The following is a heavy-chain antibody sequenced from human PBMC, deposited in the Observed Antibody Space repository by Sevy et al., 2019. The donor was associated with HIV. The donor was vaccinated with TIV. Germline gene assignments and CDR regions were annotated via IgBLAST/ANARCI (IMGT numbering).Heavy chain of an antibody. CDR2: ISSNSRTK. V-gene: IGHV3-48*02. J-gene: IGHJ4*02. Sequence: GGSLRLSCTASGFIFGDYSMNWVRQAPGKGLQWIAYISSNSRTKYYADALGGRFTVSRDNGKNSLYLQMTSLTNDDAAVYYCARYKHDYGCNSPNDWGQGTLVTVSS. CDR1: GFIFGDYS. D-gene: IGHD5-12*01. CDR3: ARYKHDYGCNSPND.